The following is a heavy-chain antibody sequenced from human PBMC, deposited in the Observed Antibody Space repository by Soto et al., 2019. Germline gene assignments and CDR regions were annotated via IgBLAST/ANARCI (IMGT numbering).Heavy chain of an antibody. CDR1: GGYISSSNW. CDR2: IYHSGST. J-gene: IGHJ5*02. CDR3: ARDLGSSSSWGGWFDP. D-gene: IGHD6-13*01. Sequence: QVQLQESGPGLVKPSGTLSLTCAVSGGYISSSNWWSWVRQPPGKRLEWIGEIYHSGSTNYNPSLKSRVTISVDKSKNQFSLKLSSVTAADTAVYYCARDLGSSSSWGGWFDPWGQGTLVTVSS. V-gene: IGHV4-4*02.